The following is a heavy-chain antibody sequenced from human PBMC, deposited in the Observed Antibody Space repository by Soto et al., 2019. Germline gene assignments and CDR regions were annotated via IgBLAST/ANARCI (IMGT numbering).Heavy chain of an antibody. Sequence: GESLKISCKGSGYSFTSYWIGWVRQMPGKGLEWMGIIYPGDSDTRYSPSFQGQVTISADKSISTAYLQWSSLKASDTAMYYCARAGGYCSSTSCYVKDYYYYYYMDVWGKGTTVTVSS. CDR2: IYPGDSDT. V-gene: IGHV5-51*01. J-gene: IGHJ6*03. CDR3: ARAGGYCSSTSCYVKDYYYYYYMDV. D-gene: IGHD2-2*01. CDR1: GYSFTSYW.